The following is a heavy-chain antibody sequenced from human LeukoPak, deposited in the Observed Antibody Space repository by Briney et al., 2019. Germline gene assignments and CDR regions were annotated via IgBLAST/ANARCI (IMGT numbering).Heavy chain of an antibody. D-gene: IGHD2-2*03. J-gene: IGHJ4*02. V-gene: IGHV3-23*01. CDR2: ISGSGGST. CDR1: GFTFSSYA. Sequence: GGSLRLSCAASGFTFSSYAMSWVRQAPGKGLEWVSAISGSGGSTYYADSVKGRFTISRDNSKNTLYLQMNSLRAEDTAVYYCAKDGYCSSTSCYNYYFDYCGQGTLVTVSS. CDR3: AKDGYCSSTSCYNYYFDY.